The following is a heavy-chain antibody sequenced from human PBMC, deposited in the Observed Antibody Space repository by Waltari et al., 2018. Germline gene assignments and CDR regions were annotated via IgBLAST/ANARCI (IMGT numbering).Heavy chain of an antibody. Sequence: QVQLQQWGAGLLKPSETLSLTCAVYGGSFSGYYWSWIRQPPGKGLEWIGEINHSGSTNYNPSLKSRVTISVDTSKNQFSLKLSSGTAADTAVYYCARGRQMVRGVIIKGRGTFWFDPWGQGTLVTVSS. CDR3: ARGRQMVRGVIIKGRGTFWFDP. CDR2: INHSGST. CDR1: GGSFSGYY. D-gene: IGHD3-10*01. J-gene: IGHJ5*02. V-gene: IGHV4-34*01.